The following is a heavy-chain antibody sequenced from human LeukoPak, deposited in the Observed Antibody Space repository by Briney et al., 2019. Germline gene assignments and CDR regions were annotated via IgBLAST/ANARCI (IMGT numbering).Heavy chain of an antibody. CDR1: GYSFTSYW. CDR3: ANPQGPPGKYSSSWYGMDV. J-gene: IGHJ6*02. D-gene: IGHD6-13*01. Sequence: GESLKISCKGSGYSFTSYWIGWVRQMPGKGLEWMGIIYPGDSDTRYSPSFQGQVTISADKSISTAYLQWSSLKASDTAMYYCANPQGPPGKYSSSWYGMDVWGQGTTVTVSS. CDR2: IYPGDSDT. V-gene: IGHV5-51*01.